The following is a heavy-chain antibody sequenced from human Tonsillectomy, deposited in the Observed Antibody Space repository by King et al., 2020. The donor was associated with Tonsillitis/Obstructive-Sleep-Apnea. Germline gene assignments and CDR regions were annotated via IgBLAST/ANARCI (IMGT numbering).Heavy chain of an antibody. CDR2: IYYSGST. Sequence: QLQESGPGLVKPSQTLSLTCTVSGGSISTGGYYWSWIRQHPGKGLEWIGYIYYSGSTYYNPSLKSRVTISVDTSKNQFSLKLSSVTAADTAVYYCARGVDYYDSSGQNNWFDPRGQGTLVTVSS. CDR1: GGSISTGGYY. CDR3: ARGVDYYDSSGQNNWFDP. J-gene: IGHJ5*02. V-gene: IGHV4-31*03. D-gene: IGHD3-22*01.